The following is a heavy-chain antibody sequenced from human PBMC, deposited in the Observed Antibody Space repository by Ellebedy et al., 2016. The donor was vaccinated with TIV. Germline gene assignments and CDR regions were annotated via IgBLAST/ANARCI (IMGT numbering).Heavy chain of an antibody. Sequence: AASVKVSCKVSGYTLTELSVHWVRQGPGIGLEWMGSFDPEDGETIYAQKFQGRVTMTADTSTGTAYMELSSLRSEDTAVYYCAVDLGFRYFDYWGQGSLVTVSS. J-gene: IGHJ4*02. CDR3: AVDLGFRYFDY. CDR1: GYTLTELS. CDR2: FDPEDGET. D-gene: IGHD3-16*01. V-gene: IGHV1-24*01.